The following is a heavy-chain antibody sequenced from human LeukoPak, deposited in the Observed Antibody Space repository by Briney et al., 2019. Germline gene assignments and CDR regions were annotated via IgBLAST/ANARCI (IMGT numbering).Heavy chain of an antibody. Sequence: PGGSLRLSCAASGFTFSSYSMNWVHQAPGKGLEWVSSISSTSSYIYYADSVKGRFTISRDNSKNTLYLQMNSLRAEDTAVYYCAKYSSSGDYYYYMDVWGKGTTVTVSS. D-gene: IGHD6-6*01. CDR1: GFTFSSYS. V-gene: IGHV3-21*01. J-gene: IGHJ6*03. CDR2: ISSTSSYI. CDR3: AKYSSSGDYYYYMDV.